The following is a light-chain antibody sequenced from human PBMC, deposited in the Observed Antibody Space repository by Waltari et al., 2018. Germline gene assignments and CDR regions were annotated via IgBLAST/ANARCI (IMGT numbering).Light chain of an antibody. CDR2: DAS. CDR1: PSVSSY. Sequence: IVLTQSPATMSLSPGERATISCRASPSVSSYLAWYQQKPGQAPRLLIYDASNRATGIPARFSGSGSGTDFTLTISSLEPEDFAVYYCQQRSNWPPTFGQGTRLEIK. CDR3: QQRSNWPPT. V-gene: IGKV3-11*01. J-gene: IGKJ5*01.